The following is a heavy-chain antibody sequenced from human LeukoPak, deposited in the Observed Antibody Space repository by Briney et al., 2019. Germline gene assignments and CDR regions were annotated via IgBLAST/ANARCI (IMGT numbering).Heavy chain of an antibody. CDR3: TTDYYYDSSGYYGDY. V-gene: IGHV3-15*01. CDR1: GFTFSNAW. J-gene: IGHJ4*02. CDR2: IKSKTDGGTT. D-gene: IGHD3-22*01. Sequence: PGGSLRLSCAASGFTFSNAWMSWVRQAPGKGLEWVGRIKSKTDGGTTDYAAPVKGRFTISRDDSKNTLYLQMNSLETEDTAVYYCTTDYYYDSSGYYGDYWGQGTLVTVSS.